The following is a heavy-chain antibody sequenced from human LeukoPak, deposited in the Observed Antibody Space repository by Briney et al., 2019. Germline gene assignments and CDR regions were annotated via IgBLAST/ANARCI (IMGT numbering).Heavy chain of an antibody. CDR1: GFTFSSYG. D-gene: IGHD1-26*01. V-gene: IGHV3-33*01. J-gene: IGHJ4*02. Sequence: GGSLRLSCAASGFTFSSYGMHWVRQAPGKGLEWVAVIWYDGSNKYYADSVKGRFTIFRDNSKNTLYLQMNSLRAEDTAVYYCARGGGSYSFDYWGQGTLVTVSS. CDR3: ARGGGSYSFDY. CDR2: IWYDGSNK.